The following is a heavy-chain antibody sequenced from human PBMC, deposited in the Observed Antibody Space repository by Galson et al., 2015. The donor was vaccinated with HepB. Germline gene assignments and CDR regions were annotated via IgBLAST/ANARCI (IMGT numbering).Heavy chain of an antibody. CDR1: GFTVSSNY. Sequence: SLRLSCAASGFTVSSNYMSWVRQAPGKGLEWVSVIYTGGNTYYADSVKGRFTISRDNSKNTLYLQMNSLRAEDTAVHYCARDQGDDYVNYYYYHGMDVWDQGTTVTVSS. CDR3: ARDQGDDYVNYYYYHGMDV. CDR2: IYTGGNT. V-gene: IGHV3-66*02. D-gene: IGHD4-17*01. J-gene: IGHJ6*02.